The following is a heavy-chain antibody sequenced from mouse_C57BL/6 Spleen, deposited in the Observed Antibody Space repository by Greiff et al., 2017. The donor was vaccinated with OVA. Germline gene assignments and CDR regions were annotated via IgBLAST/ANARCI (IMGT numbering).Heavy chain of an antibody. Sequence: QVQLLQPGAELVRPGSSVKLSCKASGYTFTSYWMHWVKQRPIQGLEWIGNIDPSDSETHYNQKFKDKATLTVDKSSSTAYMQLSSLTSEDSAVYYCARVPVSSLFDYWGQGTTLTVSS. CDR1: GYTFTSYW. CDR2: IDPSDSET. CDR3: ARVPVSSLFDY. V-gene: IGHV1-52*01. J-gene: IGHJ2*01. D-gene: IGHD1-3*01.